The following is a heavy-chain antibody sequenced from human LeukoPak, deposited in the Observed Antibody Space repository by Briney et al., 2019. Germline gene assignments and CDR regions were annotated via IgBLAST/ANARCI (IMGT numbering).Heavy chain of an antibody. CDR2: IYYSGST. V-gene: IGHV4-30-4*02. CDR3: ARVRGGLRFLDY. D-gene: IGHD5-12*01. J-gene: IGHJ4*02. CDR1: GGSISSGDYY. Sequence: SDTLSLTCTVSGGSISSGDYYWSWIRQPPGKGLEWIGYIYYSGSTYYNPSLKSRVTISVDTSKNQFSLKLSSVTAADTAVYYCARVRGGLRFLDYWGQGTLVTVSS.